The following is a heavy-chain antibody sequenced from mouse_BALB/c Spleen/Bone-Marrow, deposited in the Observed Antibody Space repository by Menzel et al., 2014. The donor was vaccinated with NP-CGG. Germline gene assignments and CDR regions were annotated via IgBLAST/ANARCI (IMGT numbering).Heavy chain of an antibody. CDR3: ARESMTTSIFAY. V-gene: IGHV3-1*02. CDR1: GYSITSGYG. Sequence: VQLKQSGPDLVKPSQSLSLTCTVTGYSITSGYGWHWIRQFSGNKLEWMDYIHYSGKTDNKPSLKSQISITRDTSNNHFFLHLNSVTTEYTATYYSARESMTTSIFAYWCQRTLVTVSA. CDR2: IHYSGKT. D-gene: IGHD1-2*01. J-gene: IGHJ3*01.